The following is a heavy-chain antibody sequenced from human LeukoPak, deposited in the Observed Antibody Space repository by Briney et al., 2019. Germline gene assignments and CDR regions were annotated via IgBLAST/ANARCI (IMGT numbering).Heavy chain of an antibody. D-gene: IGHD2-8*01. Sequence: GGSLRLSCAASGFIFSSYSINWVRQAPGKGLEWVSFFSSSSTYIYYADSVKGRFTISRDNAKNSLYLQMNSLRAEDTAVYYCARDRDMVLPPAGLDVWGRGATVTVSS. CDR1: GFIFSSYS. J-gene: IGHJ6*04. CDR2: FSSSSTYI. CDR3: ARDRDMVLPPAGLDV. V-gene: IGHV3-21*01.